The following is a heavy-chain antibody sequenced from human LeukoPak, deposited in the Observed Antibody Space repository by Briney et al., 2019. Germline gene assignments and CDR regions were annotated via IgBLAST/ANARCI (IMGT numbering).Heavy chain of an antibody. CDR1: GYIFTNYW. V-gene: IGHV5-51*01. J-gene: IGHJ4*02. CDR3: ARGGIPGGNYYREHFDY. Sequence: GESLKISCQVSGYIFTNYWIGWVRQMPGKGLESMGIIYPADSDTTYSPSFQGQVTISADKSISTVYLQWSSLQASDTAMYYCARGGIPGGNYYREHFDYWGQGTLVTVSS. D-gene: IGHD1-26*01. CDR2: IYPADSDT.